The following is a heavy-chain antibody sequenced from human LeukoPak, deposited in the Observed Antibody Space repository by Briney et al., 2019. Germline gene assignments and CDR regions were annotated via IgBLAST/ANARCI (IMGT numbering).Heavy chain of an antibody. Sequence: KVSCKASGYTFTSYGISWVRQAPGQGLEWMGGIIPIFGTANYAQKFQGRVTITADESTSTAYMELSSLRSEDTAVYYCASWGYCSSTSCYENFDYWGQGTLVTVSS. V-gene: IGHV1-69*01. D-gene: IGHD2-2*01. CDR2: IIPIFGTA. CDR3: ASWGYCSSTSCYENFDY. CDR1: GYTFTSYG. J-gene: IGHJ4*02.